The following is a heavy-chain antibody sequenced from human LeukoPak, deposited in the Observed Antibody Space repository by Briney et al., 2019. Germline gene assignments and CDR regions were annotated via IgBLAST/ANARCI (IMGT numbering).Heavy chain of an antibody. J-gene: IGHJ6*03. V-gene: IGHV3-23*01. CDR1: GFTFSTFA. CDR2: IFPSGGEI. CDR3: ARETYSSSWSAKFYYYYYMDV. D-gene: IGHD6-13*01. Sequence: GGSLRLSCAASGFTFSTFAMIWVRQPPGKGLEWVSSIFPSGGEIHYADSVRGRFTISRDNSKSTLSLQMNSVRAEDTAVYYCARETYSSSWSAKFYYYYYMDVWGKGTTVTVSS.